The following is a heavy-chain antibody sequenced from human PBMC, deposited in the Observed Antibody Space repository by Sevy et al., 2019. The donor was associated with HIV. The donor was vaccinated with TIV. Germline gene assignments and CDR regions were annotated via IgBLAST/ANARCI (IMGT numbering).Heavy chain of an antibody. V-gene: IGHV4-61*02. CDR1: RGSISSGDFY. Sequence: KQSQTLSLTCAVSRGSISSGDFYYSWIRQPTGKGLEWIGRIFATGTTFYNPSLRSRVIISLDMSRNQFSLKVQSVTAADTAAYYCAAQSTTFFSFDSWGHGTQVTVSS. J-gene: IGHJ4*01. D-gene: IGHD1-26*01. CDR2: IFATGTT. CDR3: AAQSTTFFSFDS.